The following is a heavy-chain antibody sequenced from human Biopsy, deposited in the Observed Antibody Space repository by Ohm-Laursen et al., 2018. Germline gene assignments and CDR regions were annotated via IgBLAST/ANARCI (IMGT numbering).Heavy chain of an antibody. CDR1: GFAFNLYE. CDR3: ARLNSGTYDASDL. V-gene: IGHV3-48*03. J-gene: IGHJ3*01. Sequence: GSLRLSCAASGFAFNLYEMNWVRQAPGKGMEWTSYIYGGGSPVSYADSVKGRFTISRDNAQNSLYPHMNSLRAEDTAVYYCARLNSGTYDASDLWGQGTMVIVSS. D-gene: IGHD1-26*01. CDR2: IYGGGSPV.